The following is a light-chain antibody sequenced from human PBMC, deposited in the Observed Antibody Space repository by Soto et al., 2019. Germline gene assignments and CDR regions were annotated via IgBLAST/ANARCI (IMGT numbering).Light chain of an antibody. V-gene: IGLV1-44*01. CDR3: EPWDDSVNGVI. CDR2: SNN. J-gene: IGLJ2*01. CDR1: SPNIGSNT. Sequence: QSVLTQPPSASGTPGRRVTISCSGSSPNIGSNTVYWYQQLPGTAPNHLIDSNNQRPSGVADRFSASKSGTSASLAIGGLQAEDEADYYCEPWDDSVNGVIFGGGTKLTVL.